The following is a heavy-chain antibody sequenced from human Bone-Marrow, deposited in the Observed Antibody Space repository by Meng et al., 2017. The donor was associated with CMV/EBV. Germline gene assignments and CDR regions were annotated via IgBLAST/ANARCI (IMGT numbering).Heavy chain of an antibody. Sequence: ASVKVSCKASGYTFTSYGISWVRQAPGQGLEWMGWISAYNGNTNYAQKLQGRVTMTTDTSTSTAYMKLRSLRTEDTAVYYWARGQPGDWFDPWGQGTPVTVSS. V-gene: IGHV1-18*01. CDR3: ARGQPGDWFDP. D-gene: IGHD3-10*01. CDR1: GYTFTSYG. CDR2: ISAYNGNT. J-gene: IGHJ5*02.